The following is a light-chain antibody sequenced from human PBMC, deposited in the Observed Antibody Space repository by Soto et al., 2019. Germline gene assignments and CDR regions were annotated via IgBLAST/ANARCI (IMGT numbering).Light chain of an antibody. CDR1: SSDIGAYNY. J-gene: IGLJ3*02. CDR2: EVG. V-gene: IGLV2-8*01. Sequence: QSALTQPPSASGSPGQSVTISCTGTSSDIGAYNYVSWYQQHPGKAPKLMIHEVGKRPSGVPDRFSGSKSGNTASLTVSGLQAEDEADYYCSSYAGSNDRWVFGGGTKLTVL. CDR3: SSYAGSNDRWV.